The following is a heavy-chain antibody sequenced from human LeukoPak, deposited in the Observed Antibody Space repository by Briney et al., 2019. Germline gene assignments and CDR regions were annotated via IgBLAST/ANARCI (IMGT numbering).Heavy chain of an antibody. D-gene: IGHD5-18*01. V-gene: IGHV1-69*13. CDR1: GGTFSSYA. CDR2: IIPIFGTA. CDR3: ARGGRYSYGYFLLDY. Sequence: SVQVSCKASGGTFSSYAISWVRQAPGQGLEWMGGIIPIFGTANYAQKFQGRVTITADESTSTAYMELSSLRCEYTAVYYCARGGRYSYGYFLLDYWGQGTLVTVSS. J-gene: IGHJ4*02.